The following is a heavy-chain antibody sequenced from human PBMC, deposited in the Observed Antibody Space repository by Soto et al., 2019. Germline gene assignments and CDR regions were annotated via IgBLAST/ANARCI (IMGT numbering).Heavy chain of an antibody. Sequence: GGSLRLSCAASGFTFSSYGMHWVRQAPGKGLEWVAVISYDGSNKYYADSVKGRFTISRDNSKNTLYLQMNSLRAEDTAVYYCAKDRHYYDSSGSRFDYWGQGTLVTVSS. V-gene: IGHV3-30*18. D-gene: IGHD3-22*01. J-gene: IGHJ4*02. CDR3: AKDRHYYDSSGSRFDY. CDR1: GFTFSSYG. CDR2: ISYDGSNK.